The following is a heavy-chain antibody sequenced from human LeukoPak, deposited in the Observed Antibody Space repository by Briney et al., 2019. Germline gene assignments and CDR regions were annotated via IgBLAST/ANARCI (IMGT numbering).Heavy chain of an antibody. J-gene: IGHJ4*02. CDR3: ARDGGIYGDSPVDY. D-gene: IGHD4-17*01. CDR2: VDPKSAGT. V-gene: IGHV1-2*02. CDR1: GYTFTGYY. Sequence: GASVKVSCKASGYTFTGYYMHWVRQAPGQGLEWMGWVDPKSAGTSYAQKFQGRVTMTRDTSISTVYMELSGLGSDDTAVYYCARDGGIYGDSPVDYWGQGTLVTVSS.